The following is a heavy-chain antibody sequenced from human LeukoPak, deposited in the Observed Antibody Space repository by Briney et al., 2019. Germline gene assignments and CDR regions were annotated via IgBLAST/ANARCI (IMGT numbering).Heavy chain of an antibody. CDR2: IKQDGGEI. J-gene: IGHJ6*03. CDR3: ARSIAARPLYYYYYYMDV. CDR1: GFTFSTYW. D-gene: IGHD6-6*01. V-gene: IGHV3-7*01. Sequence: GGSLRLSCAASGFTFSTYWMSWVRQTPGKGLEWVANIKQDGGEIYYVDSVKGRFTISRDNAKNSLYLQMNSLRAEDTAVYYCARSIAARPLYYYYYYMDVWGKGTTVTVSS.